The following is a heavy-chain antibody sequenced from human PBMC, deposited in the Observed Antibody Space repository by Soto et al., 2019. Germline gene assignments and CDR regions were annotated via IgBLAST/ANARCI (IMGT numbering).Heavy chain of an antibody. D-gene: IGHD1-7*01. Sequence: EVQLVESGGGLVKPGGSLRLSCAASGFSFSSDSMGWVRQAPGKGLEWVSSISSSGSFMNYADSVKGRFTISRDNAKNSRYLQMSGLKDEDTAVYYCARDPPTGTTLDWADSWGQGTLVTVSS. CDR3: ARDPPTGTTLDWADS. CDR1: GFSFSSDS. CDR2: ISSSGSFM. V-gene: IGHV3-21*01. J-gene: IGHJ4*02.